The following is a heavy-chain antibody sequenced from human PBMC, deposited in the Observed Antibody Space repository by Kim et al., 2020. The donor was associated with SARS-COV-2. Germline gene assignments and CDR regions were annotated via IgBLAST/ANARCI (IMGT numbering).Heavy chain of an antibody. D-gene: IGHD2-15*01. CDR2: IDHSGST. CDR1: GGSVSGYY. Sequence: SETLSLTCGVYGGSVSGYYWSWIRQPPGKGLEWIGEIDHSGSTNYNPSLKSRVRLSLDTSNNSFSVQLSSVTAADTALYYCARGRGYCSGRSCYSKNFDVWGQGILVTVSS. J-gene: IGHJ4*02. CDR3: ARGRGYCSGRSCYSKNFDV. V-gene: IGHV4-34*01.